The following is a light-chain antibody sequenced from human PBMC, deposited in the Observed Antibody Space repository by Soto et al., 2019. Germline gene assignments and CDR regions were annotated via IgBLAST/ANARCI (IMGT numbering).Light chain of an antibody. V-gene: IGKV3-20*01. CDR3: QQYGSSPPIT. Sequence: PRERVTLSCRASQSVSSSYLTWYQQRPGQAPRLLIYGASTRATCIPARFSGSGSGTDFTLTISRLEPEDFAVYYCQQYGSSPPITFGQGTRLEIK. CDR2: GAS. J-gene: IGKJ5*01. CDR1: QSVSSSY.